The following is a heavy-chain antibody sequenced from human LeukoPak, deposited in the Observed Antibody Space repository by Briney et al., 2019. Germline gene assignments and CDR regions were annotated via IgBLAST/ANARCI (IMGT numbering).Heavy chain of an antibody. Sequence: ASVKVSCKASGYTFTSYDINWVRQATGQGLEWMGWMNPNSGNTGYAQKFQGRVTMTRNTSISTAYMELSSLRSEDTAAYYCARGQPVRYFDWLNYYYGMDVWGQGTTVTVSS. CDR1: GYTFTSYD. J-gene: IGHJ6*02. CDR3: ARGQPVRYFDWLNYYYGMDV. D-gene: IGHD3-9*01. CDR2: MNPNSGNT. V-gene: IGHV1-8*01.